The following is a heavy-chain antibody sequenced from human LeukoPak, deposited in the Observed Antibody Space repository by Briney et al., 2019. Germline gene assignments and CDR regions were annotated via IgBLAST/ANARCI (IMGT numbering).Heavy chain of an antibody. D-gene: IGHD6-19*01. CDR2: TYYRSKCYN. CDR1: GDSVSSNSAT. J-gene: IGHJ4*02. CDR3: VRECEGCGWPFDY. Sequence: SQTRSLTCAISGDSVSSNSATWNWIRQSPSRGLEWLGRTYYRSKCYNDYAGSVRSRITITPDTSKNQFSLQLNSVTPDDTAVYYCVRECEGCGWPFDYWGQGTLVTVSS. V-gene: IGHV6-1*01.